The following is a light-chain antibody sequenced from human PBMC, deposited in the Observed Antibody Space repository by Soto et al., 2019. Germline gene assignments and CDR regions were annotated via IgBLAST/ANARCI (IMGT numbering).Light chain of an antibody. CDR1: RANIGSNH. Sequence: QSVLTQPPSVSAAPGQKVTISCSGSRANIGSNHVSWYQHLPGTAPKLVIYDSDKRPSEIPDRFSGSKSGTSATLDITGLQTGDEADYYCGAWDSSLSVVVFGGGTQLTVL. V-gene: IGLV1-51*01. J-gene: IGLJ2*01. CDR3: GAWDSSLSVVV. CDR2: DSD.